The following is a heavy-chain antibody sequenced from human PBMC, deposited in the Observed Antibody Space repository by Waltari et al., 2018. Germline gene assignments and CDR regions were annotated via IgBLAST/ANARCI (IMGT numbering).Heavy chain of an antibody. Sequence: QVQLVQSGAEVKKPGASVKVSCKASGYTFTSYDINWVRQATGQGLEWMGWRNPNSGNTGYAQKFQGRVTMTRKTSISTAYMELSSLRSEDTAVYYCARVYCSSTSCYVDYWGQGTLVTVSS. J-gene: IGHJ4*02. D-gene: IGHD2-2*01. CDR3: ARVYCSSTSCYVDY. CDR1: GYTFTSYD. CDR2: RNPNSGNT. V-gene: IGHV1-8*01.